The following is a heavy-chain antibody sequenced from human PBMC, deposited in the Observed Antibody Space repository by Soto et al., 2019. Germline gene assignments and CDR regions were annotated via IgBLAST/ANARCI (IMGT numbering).Heavy chain of an antibody. V-gene: IGHV3-48*03. J-gene: IGHJ4*02. CDR1: GFTFTSYE. Sequence: GGSLRLSCVASGFTFTSYEMNWVRQAPGKGLQWVSYIDSSGSAIYYADSVKGRFTISRDNAKNSLYLQMNSLRAEDTALYYCARGDASGYWGQGTLVTVSS. D-gene: IGHD2-2*01. CDR3: ARGDASGY. CDR2: IDSSGSAI.